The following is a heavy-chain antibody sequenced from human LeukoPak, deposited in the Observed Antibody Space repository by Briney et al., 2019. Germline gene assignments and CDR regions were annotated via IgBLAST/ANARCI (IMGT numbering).Heavy chain of an antibody. J-gene: IGHJ3*01. CDR2: IKQDGSEK. D-gene: IGHD3-3*01. CDR1: GFTFSNYW. V-gene: IGHV3-7*01. CDR3: ARDYVTIFGVVIWVAFDL. Sequence: GGSLRLSCAASGFTFSNYWMTWVRKPPGKGLEWVANIKQDGSEKYYLDSVKGRFTISRDNAKKSLYLQMNSLRAEDTAVYYCARDYVTIFGVVIWVAFDLWGQGTMVTVSS.